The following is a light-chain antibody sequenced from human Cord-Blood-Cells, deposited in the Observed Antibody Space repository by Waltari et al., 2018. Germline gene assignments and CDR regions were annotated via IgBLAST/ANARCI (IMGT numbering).Light chain of an antibody. CDR2: GAY. J-gene: IGKJ4*01. V-gene: IGKV3-15*01. CDR3: QQYNNWPPLT. CDR1: QSVSSD. Sequence: EIVMTQSPATLSVSPGERATLSCRASQSVSSDLAWYHQKPGQAPRLLIYGAYTRATGIPARFSGSGSGTEFTLTISSLQSEDFAVYYCQQYNNWPPLTFGGGTKVEIK.